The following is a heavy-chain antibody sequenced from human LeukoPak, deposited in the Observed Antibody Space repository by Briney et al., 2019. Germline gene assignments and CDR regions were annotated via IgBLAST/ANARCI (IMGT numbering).Heavy chain of an antibody. CDR3: ARDRLMYYYDSSAAFDI. Sequence: PGRSLRLSCAASGFTFDDYAMHWVRQAPGKGLEWVSGISWNSGSIGYADSVKGRFTISRDNAKNSLYLQMNSLRAEDTAAYYCARDRLMYYYDSSAAFDIWGQGTMVTVSS. CDR2: ISWNSGSI. D-gene: IGHD3-22*01. V-gene: IGHV3-9*01. J-gene: IGHJ3*02. CDR1: GFTFDDYA.